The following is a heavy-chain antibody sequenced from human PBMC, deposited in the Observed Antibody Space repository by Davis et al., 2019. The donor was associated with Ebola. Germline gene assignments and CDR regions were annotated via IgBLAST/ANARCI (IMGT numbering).Heavy chain of an antibody. V-gene: IGHV4-39*01. Sequence: SETLSLTCGVSGGSISSNNWWSWVRQPPGKGLEWIGSIYYSGSTYYNPSLKSRVTISVDTSKNQFSLKLSSVTAADTAVYYCAAGITMIVVVWGQGTLVTVSS. CDR2: IYYSGST. CDR3: AAGITMIVVV. CDR1: GGSISSNNW. J-gene: IGHJ4*02. D-gene: IGHD3-22*01.